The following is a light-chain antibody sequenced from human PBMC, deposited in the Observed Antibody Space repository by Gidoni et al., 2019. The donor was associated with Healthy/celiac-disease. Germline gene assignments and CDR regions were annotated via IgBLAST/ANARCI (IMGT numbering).Light chain of an antibody. J-gene: IGKJ2*01. CDR1: QSVSSSY. CDR2: GAS. CDR3: QQYGSSPPYT. Sequence: EIVLTHSPGTLSWSPGERATLSCRASQSVSSSYLAWYQQKPGQAPRLLIYGASSRATGIPDRFSGSGSGTDFTLTISRLEPEDFAVYYCQQYGSSPPYTFGQGTKLEIK. V-gene: IGKV3-20*01.